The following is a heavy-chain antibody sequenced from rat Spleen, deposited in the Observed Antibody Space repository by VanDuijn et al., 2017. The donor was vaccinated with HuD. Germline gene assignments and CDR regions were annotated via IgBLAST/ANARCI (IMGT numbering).Heavy chain of an antibody. V-gene: IGHV5S10*01. CDR2: VIYDGSRT. Sequence: EVQLVESGGGLVQPGRSLKLSCAASGFTFTDYNMAWVRQAPKKGLEWVATVIYDGSRTYYRDSVKGRFTISRDNAKSTLFLQMDSLRSEDTATYYCARPNYGYPFAYWGQGTLVTVSS. D-gene: IGHD1-11*01. CDR1: GFTFTDYN. J-gene: IGHJ3*01. CDR3: ARPNYGYPFAY.